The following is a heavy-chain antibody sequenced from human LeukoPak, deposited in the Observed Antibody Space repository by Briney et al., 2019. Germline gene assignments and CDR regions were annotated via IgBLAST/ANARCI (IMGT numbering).Heavy chain of an antibody. CDR1: GFTFTSSA. CDR2: IVVGSGNT. J-gene: IGHJ6*04. V-gene: IGHV1-58*01. Sequence: TSVKVSCKASGFTFTSSAVQWVRQARGQRLEWIGWIVVGSGNTNYAQKFQERVTITRDMSTSTAYMELSSLRSEDTAVYYCAAGSPRGYGMDVWGKGTTVTVSS. CDR3: AAGSPRGYGMDV. D-gene: IGHD3-10*01.